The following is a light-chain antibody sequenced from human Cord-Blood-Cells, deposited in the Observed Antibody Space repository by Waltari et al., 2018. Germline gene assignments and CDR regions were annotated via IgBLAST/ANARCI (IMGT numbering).Light chain of an antibody. CDR2: YDS. Sequence: SYVLSPLPSVFVATVTTASIASGGINIGRKTVNWYQQTPGNAPMLVVYYDSDRTSGIPGRFSGSNTGNTATLTISRVEAGDEADYYCKVWDSSSDHWVFGGGTKLTVL. J-gene: IGLJ3*02. CDR3: KVWDSSSDHWV. CDR1: NIGRKT. V-gene: IGLV3-21*03.